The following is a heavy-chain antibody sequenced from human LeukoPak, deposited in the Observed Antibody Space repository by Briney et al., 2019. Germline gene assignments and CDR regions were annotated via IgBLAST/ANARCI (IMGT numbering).Heavy chain of an antibody. V-gene: IGHV5-51*01. CDR3: ARRVSGYDSYYYYYGMDV. CDR2: IYPGDSDT. CDR1: GYSFTSYW. D-gene: IGHD5-12*01. J-gene: IGHJ6*02. Sequence: GESLKISCKGSGYSFTSYWIGWVCQMPGKGLEWMGIIYPGDSDTRYSPSFQGQVTISADKSISTAYLQWSSLKASDTAMYYCARRVSGYDSYYYYYGMDVWGQGTTVTVSS.